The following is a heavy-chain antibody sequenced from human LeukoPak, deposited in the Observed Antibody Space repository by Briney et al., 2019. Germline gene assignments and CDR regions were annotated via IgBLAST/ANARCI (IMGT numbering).Heavy chain of an antibody. CDR1: VFSFSNYW. J-gene: IGHJ4*02. D-gene: IGHD6-25*01. CDR3: ARDACGYCFYGDY. V-gene: IGHV3-7*01. CDR2: IKQDGSEE. Sequence: GGSLRLSCAASVFSFSNYWMSWVRQTPGEGLEWVANIKQDGSEEYYVDSVKGRSTISRDNAKSSLYLQMNSLRADDTAVYYCARDACGYCFYGDYWGQGTLVTVSS.